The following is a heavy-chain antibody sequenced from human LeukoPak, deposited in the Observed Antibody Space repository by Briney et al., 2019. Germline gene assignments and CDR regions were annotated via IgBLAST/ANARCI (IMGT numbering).Heavy chain of an antibody. CDR1: GFTFSNAW. CDR3: AKDISPIAVAGSYFDY. Sequence: GGSLRLSCAASGFTFSNAWMSWVRQAPGKGLEWVGRIKSKTDGGTTDYAAPVKGRFTISRDDSKNTLYLQMNSLRAEDTALYYCAKDISPIAVAGSYFDYWGQGTLVTVSS. D-gene: IGHD6-19*01. J-gene: IGHJ4*02. CDR2: IKSKTDGGTT. V-gene: IGHV3-15*05.